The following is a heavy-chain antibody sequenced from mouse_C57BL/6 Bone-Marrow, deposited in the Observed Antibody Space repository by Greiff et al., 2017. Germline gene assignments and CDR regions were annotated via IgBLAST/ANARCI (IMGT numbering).Heavy chain of an antibody. CDR3: ARSLITTVVPHWYFDV. CDR2: IYPRDGST. CDR1: GYTFTSYD. J-gene: IGHJ1*03. V-gene: IGHV1-85*01. Sequence: VQLQQSGPELVKPGASVKLSCKASGYTFTSYDINWVKQRPGPGLEWIGWIYPRDGSTKYNEKFKGKATLTVDTSSSTAYMELHSLTSEDSAVYFCARSLITTVVPHWYFDVWGTGTTVTVSS. D-gene: IGHD1-1*01.